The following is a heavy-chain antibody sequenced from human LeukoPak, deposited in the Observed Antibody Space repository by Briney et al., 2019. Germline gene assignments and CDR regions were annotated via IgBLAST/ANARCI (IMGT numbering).Heavy chain of an antibody. V-gene: IGHV1-18*01. Sequence: ASVKVSXKAXXXXFTSYGISWVRQAPGQGLEWMGWISAYNGNTNYAQKLQGRVTMTTDTSTSTAYMELRSLRSDDTAVYYCARDSLDYWGQGTLVTVSS. CDR3: ARDSLDY. J-gene: IGHJ4*02. CDR1: XXXFTSYG. CDR2: ISAYNGNT.